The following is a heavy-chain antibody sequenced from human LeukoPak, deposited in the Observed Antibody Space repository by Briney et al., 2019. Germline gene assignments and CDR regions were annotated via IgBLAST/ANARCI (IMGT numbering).Heavy chain of an antibody. CDR1: GFTFNSYA. Sequence: GGSLRLSCAASGFTFNSYAMSWVRQAPGKGLEWVSAISGSGGSTYYADSVKGRFTISRDNSKNTLYLQMNSLRAEDTAVYYCAKAPREYCSSTSCPNWFGPWGQGTLVTVSS. J-gene: IGHJ5*02. D-gene: IGHD2-2*01. CDR2: ISGSGGST. CDR3: AKAPREYCSSTSCPNWFGP. V-gene: IGHV3-23*01.